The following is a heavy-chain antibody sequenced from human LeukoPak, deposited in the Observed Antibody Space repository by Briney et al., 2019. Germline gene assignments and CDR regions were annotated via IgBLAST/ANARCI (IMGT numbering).Heavy chain of an antibody. CDR1: GFTFSSYW. V-gene: IGHV3-7*03. CDR3: AKETIWFGESQYFDY. J-gene: IGHJ4*02. Sequence: GGSLRLSCAASGFTFSSYWMSWVRQAPGKGLEWVANIKQDGSEKYYVDPVKGRFTISRDNAKNSLYLQMNSLRAEDTALYYCAKETIWFGESQYFDYWGQGTLVTVSS. CDR2: IKQDGSEK. D-gene: IGHD3-10*01.